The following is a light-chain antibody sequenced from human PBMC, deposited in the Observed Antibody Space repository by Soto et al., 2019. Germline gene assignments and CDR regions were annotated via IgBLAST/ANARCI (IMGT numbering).Light chain of an antibody. CDR3: QQRSNWPPVT. CDR2: DAS. CDR1: QSVSSY. J-gene: IGKJ3*01. V-gene: IGKV3-11*01. Sequence: EIVLTQSPATLSLSPGERATLSCRASQSVSSYLAWYQQKPGQAPRLLIYDASNRATGIPARFSGSGSGTDFTLTIGSLEPEDFAVYYFQQRSNWPPVTFGPGTKVDIK.